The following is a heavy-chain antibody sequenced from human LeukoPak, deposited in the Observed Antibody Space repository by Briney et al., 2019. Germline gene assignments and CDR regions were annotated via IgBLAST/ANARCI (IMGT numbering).Heavy chain of an antibody. V-gene: IGHV3-30*02. J-gene: IGHJ6*03. Sequence: GGSLRLSCAASGFTFSSYGMHWVRQAPGKGLDWVAFIHHDGSNKYYADSVRGRFTISRDNSKNTLYLQMNSLRAEDTAVYYCARDHTRPYCSGGSCYYYYYMDVWGKGTTVTVSS. D-gene: IGHD2-15*01. CDR3: ARDHTRPYCSGGSCYYYYYMDV. CDR2: IHHDGSNK. CDR1: GFTFSSYG.